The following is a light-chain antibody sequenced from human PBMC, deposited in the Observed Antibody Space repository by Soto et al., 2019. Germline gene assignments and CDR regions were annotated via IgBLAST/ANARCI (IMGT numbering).Light chain of an antibody. Sequence: EIVLTQSPATLSLSPGERATLSCRASLNVGSYLAWYQQKPGQAPRLLIYDASNRSTGIPARFSGSGSGTDFTLTISSLVPEDFAVYYCQQRSNWLFTFGPGTKVDIK. J-gene: IGKJ3*01. CDR1: LNVGSY. CDR3: QQRSNWLFT. V-gene: IGKV3-11*01. CDR2: DAS.